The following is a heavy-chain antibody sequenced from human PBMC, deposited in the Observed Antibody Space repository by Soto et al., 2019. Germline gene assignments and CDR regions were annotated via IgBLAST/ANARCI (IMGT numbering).Heavy chain of an antibody. CDR1: GASISYGGYY. CDR2: VYYSDGT. Sequence: QLRLQESGSGVVKTSESLSLTCTVFGASISYGGYYWSWIRQPPGRGLEWIGCVYYSDGTNYNPSLKSRVTMSMDKSNNQFSLRLSSVTAADTAVYYCARTESSSWSFFYYGMDVWGQGTTVTVSS. D-gene: IGHD6-13*01. J-gene: IGHJ6*02. CDR3: ARTESSSWSFFYYGMDV. V-gene: IGHV4-61*08.